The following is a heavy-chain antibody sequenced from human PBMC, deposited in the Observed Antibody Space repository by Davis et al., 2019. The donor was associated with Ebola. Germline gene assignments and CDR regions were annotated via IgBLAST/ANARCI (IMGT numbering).Heavy chain of an antibody. J-gene: IGHJ6*02. CDR1: GGSTSSSNW. D-gene: IGHD2-15*01. V-gene: IGHV4-4*02. CDR3: ARVYCSGGRCYSKYYYYGMDV. Sequence: SETLSLTCAVSGGSTSSSNWWSWVRQPPGKGLEWIGEIYHSGSTNYNPSLKSRVTISVDKSKNQFSLKLSSVTAADTAVYYCARVYCSGGRCYSKYYYYGMDVWGQGTTVTVSS. CDR2: IYHSGST.